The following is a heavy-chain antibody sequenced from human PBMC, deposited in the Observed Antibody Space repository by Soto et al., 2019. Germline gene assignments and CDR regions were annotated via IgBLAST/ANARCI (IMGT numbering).Heavy chain of an antibody. CDR3: ARDTPERGITIFGAAWYYYYGMDV. CDR2: IWYDGSNK. Sequence: GGSLRLSCAASGFTFSSYGMHWVRQAPGKGLEWVAVIWYDGSNKYYAESVTGRFTFSRENSKTTLLRQMNSLRAEDTAVYYCARDTPERGITIFGAAWYYYYGMDVWGQGTTVTDSS. J-gene: IGHJ6*02. D-gene: IGHD3-3*01. CDR1: GFTFSSYG. V-gene: IGHV3-33*01.